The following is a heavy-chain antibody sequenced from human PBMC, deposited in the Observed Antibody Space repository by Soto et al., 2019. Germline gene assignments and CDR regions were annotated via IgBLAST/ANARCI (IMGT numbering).Heavy chain of an antibody. CDR1: GFTFSSYS. D-gene: IGHD6-13*01. Sequence: GSLRLSCAASGFTFSSYSMNWVRQAPGKGLEWVSSISSSSSYIYYADSVKGRFTISRDNAKNSLYLQMNSLRAEDTAVYYCARVPRGYSSSYFDYWGQGTLVTVSS. V-gene: IGHV3-21*01. CDR2: ISSSSSYI. CDR3: ARVPRGYSSSYFDY. J-gene: IGHJ4*02.